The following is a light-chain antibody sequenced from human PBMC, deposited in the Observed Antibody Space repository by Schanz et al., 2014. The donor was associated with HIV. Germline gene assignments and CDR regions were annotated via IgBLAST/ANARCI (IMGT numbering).Light chain of an antibody. V-gene: IGKV3-20*01. CDR2: GAS. J-gene: IGKJ4*01. Sequence: EIVLTQSPGSLSLSPGGRATLSCGASQSVSSNLAWYQQKPGQAPRLLIYGASTRATGIPARFSGSGSGTDFTLTISSLQSEDFAVYYCQYFGNSGGTFGGGTKVEIK. CDR3: QYFGNSGGT. CDR1: QSVSSN.